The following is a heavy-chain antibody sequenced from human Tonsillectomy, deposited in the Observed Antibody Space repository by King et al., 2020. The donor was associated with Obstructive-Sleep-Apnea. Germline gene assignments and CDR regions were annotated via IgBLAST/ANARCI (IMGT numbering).Heavy chain of an antibody. CDR2: VYYSGST. D-gene: IGHD3-22*01. Sequence: QLQESGPGLVKPSETLSLTCSVSGGSISSSSYYWGWIRPPPGKGLEWIGSVYYSGSTYYNPSLNSRVTISIDTSKNQFSLKLSSVTAADTAVYFCARDTDYYDSTGYHYFDSWGQGTLVTVSS. CDR1: GGSISSSSYY. J-gene: IGHJ4*02. V-gene: IGHV4-39*07. CDR3: ARDTDYYDSTGYHYFDS.